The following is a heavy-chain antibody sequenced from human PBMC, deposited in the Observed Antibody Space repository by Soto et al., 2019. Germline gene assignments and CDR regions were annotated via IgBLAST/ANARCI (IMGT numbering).Heavy chain of an antibody. CDR2: ISSSGSTI. Sequence: PGGSLRLSCAASGFTFSDYYMSWIRQAPGKGLEWVSYISSSGSTIYYADSVKGRFTISRDNAKNSLYLQMNSLRAEDTAVYYCARDLAPYYDFWSGPVDYWGQGTLVTVSS. CDR1: GFTFSDYY. V-gene: IGHV3-11*01. D-gene: IGHD3-3*01. J-gene: IGHJ4*02. CDR3: ARDLAPYYDFWSGPVDY.